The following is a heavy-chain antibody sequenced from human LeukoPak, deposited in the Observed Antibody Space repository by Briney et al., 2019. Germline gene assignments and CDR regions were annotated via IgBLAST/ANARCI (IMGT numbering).Heavy chain of an antibody. CDR1: GFTFSSYA. V-gene: IGHV3-23*01. D-gene: IGHD3-22*01. CDR3: AKGTTRPRITMIVVAPFDY. Sequence: GGSLRLSCAASGFTFSSYAMSWVRQAPGKGLEWASAISGSGGSTYYADSVKGRFTISRDNSKNTLYLQMNSLRAEDTAVYYCAKGTTRPRITMIVVAPFDYWGQGTLVTVSS. CDR2: ISGSGGST. J-gene: IGHJ4*02.